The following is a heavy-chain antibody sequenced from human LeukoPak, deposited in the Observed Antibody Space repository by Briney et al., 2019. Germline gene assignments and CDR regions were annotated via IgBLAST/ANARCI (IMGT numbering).Heavy chain of an antibody. J-gene: IGHJ4*02. V-gene: IGHV3-21*01. CDR1: GFTFSSYS. Sequence: AGSLRLSCAASGFTFSSYSMNWVRQAPGKGLEWVSSISSSSSYIYYADSVKGRFTISRDNAKNSLYLQMNSLRAEDTAVYYCARGAIAAAGKAYLDYWGQGTLITVSS. D-gene: IGHD6-13*01. CDR3: ARGAIAAAGKAYLDY. CDR2: ISSSSSYI.